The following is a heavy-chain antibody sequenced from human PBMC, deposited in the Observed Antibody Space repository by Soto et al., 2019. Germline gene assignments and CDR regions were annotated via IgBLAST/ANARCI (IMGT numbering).Heavy chain of an antibody. CDR2: INPNSGGT. D-gene: IGHD6-19*01. CDR1: GYTFTGYY. J-gene: IGHJ5*02. CDR3: ARAANSSGWYLNWFDP. Sequence: GASVKVSCKASGYTFTGYYMHWVRQAPGQGLEWMGWINPNSGGTNYAQKFQGWVTMTRDTSISTAYMELSRLRSDDTAVYYCARAANSSGWYLNWFDPWGQGTLVTVSS. V-gene: IGHV1-2*04.